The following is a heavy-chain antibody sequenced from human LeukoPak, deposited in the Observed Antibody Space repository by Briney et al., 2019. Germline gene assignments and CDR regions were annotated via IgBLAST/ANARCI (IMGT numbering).Heavy chain of an antibody. J-gene: IGHJ4*02. Sequence: PGGSLRLSCAASGLMFSRHQMDWARQAPGKGLEWFAYITEDGAYSADHAVFVKRRFTISRDDAKNSLYLQMDYLSAEDTAICYCVREWGPGGSHFDFWGQGTLVTVSS. CDR2: ITEDGAYSA. V-gene: IGHV3-48*03. D-gene: IGHD2-8*02. CDR3: VREWGPGGSHFDF. CDR1: GLMFSRHQ.